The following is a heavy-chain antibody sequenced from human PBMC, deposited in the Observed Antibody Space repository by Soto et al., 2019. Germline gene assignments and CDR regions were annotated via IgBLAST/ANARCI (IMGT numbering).Heavy chain of an antibody. V-gene: IGHV3-23*01. J-gene: IGHJ6*03. CDR3: AKDTGVLRFLEWLFSYMDV. D-gene: IGHD3-3*01. CDR2: ISGSGGST. Sequence: GGSLRLSCAASGFTFSSYAMSWVRQAPGKGLEWVSAISGSGGSTYYADSVKGRFTISRDNSKNTLYLQMNSLRAEDTDVYYCAKDTGVLRFLEWLFSYMDVWGKGTTVTVSS. CDR1: GFTFSSYA.